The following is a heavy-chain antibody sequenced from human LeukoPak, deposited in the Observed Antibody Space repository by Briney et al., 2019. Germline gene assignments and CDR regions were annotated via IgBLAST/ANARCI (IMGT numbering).Heavy chain of an antibody. V-gene: IGHV3-7*01. CDR2: IKQDGSEK. CDR1: GGSFSGYY. J-gene: IGHJ4*02. Sequence: ETLSLTCAVYGGSFSGYYWSWIRQPPGKGLEWVANIKQDGSEKYYVDSVKGRFTISRDNAKNSVYLQVNSLRAEDTAVYYCARLSAVIYTPHFDYWGQGTLVTVSS. D-gene: IGHD2-15*01. CDR3: ARLSAVIYTPHFDY.